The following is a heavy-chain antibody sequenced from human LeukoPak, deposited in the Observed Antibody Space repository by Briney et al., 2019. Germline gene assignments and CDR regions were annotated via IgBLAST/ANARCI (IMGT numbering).Heavy chain of an antibody. CDR3: ARVSPNTVTTLQYFDY. J-gene: IGHJ4*02. V-gene: IGHV3-53*01. CDR2: IYSGGST. CDR1: GFTVSSNY. D-gene: IGHD4-17*01. Sequence: PGGSLRLACATSGFTVSSNYMYWVRQAPGKELEWVSVIYSGGSTYYADSVKGRFTISRDNSKNTLYLQMNSLRAEDTAVYYCARVSPNTVTTLQYFDYWGQGTLVTVSS.